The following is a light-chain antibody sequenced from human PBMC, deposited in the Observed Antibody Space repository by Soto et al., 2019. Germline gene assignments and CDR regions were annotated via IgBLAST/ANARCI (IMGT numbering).Light chain of an antibody. CDR2: EVS. V-gene: IGLV2-14*01. CDR3: TSYTSSSTWV. CDR1: SGDVGGYNY. J-gene: IGLJ3*02. Sequence: QSALTQPASVSGSPGQSITISCTGTSGDVGGYNYVSWYQQHPDKAPKLMIYEVSNRPSGVSNRFSGSKSGNTASLTISGLQAEDEDDYYCTSYTSSSTWVFGGGTKLTVL.